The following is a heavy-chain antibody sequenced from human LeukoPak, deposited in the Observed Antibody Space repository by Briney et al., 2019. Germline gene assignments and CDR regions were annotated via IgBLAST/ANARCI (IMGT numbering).Heavy chain of an antibody. CDR1: GFIFSKDE. CDR2: ISSNGNGI. CDR3: AKAPGGYYPA. J-gene: IGHJ5*02. V-gene: IGHV3-23*05. D-gene: IGHD3-22*01. Sequence: GGSLRLSCAASGFIFSKDEMNWVRQSPGKGLEWVAYISSNGNGIYYADSVKGRFTISRDNSKNTLYLQMNSLRAEDTALYYCAKAPGGYYPAWGQGTLVTVSS.